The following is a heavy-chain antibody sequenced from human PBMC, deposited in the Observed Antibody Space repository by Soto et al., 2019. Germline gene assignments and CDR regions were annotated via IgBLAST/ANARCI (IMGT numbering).Heavy chain of an antibody. J-gene: IGHJ6*02. V-gene: IGHV3-48*03. CDR3: ARAAGRVVRGLYGMDV. Sequence: EVQLVESGGGLVQPGGSLRLSCAASGFSFGSHEMNWVRQVPGKGLEWISYISTSGSTIDYADSVKGRFTISRDNAKDSLYRQMNSLRVEDTAVYYCARAAGRVVRGLYGMDVWGQGTTVTVSS. CDR2: ISTSGSTI. CDR1: GFSFGSHE. D-gene: IGHD3-10*01.